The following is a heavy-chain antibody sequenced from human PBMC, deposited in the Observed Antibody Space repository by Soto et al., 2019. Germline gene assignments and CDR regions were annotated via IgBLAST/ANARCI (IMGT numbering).Heavy chain of an antibody. CDR1: GGSISSGDYY. V-gene: IGHV4-30-4*01. J-gene: IGHJ4*02. CDR2: IYYSGST. CDR3: ARMYYYDSSGYYYFDY. Sequence: SETLSLTCTVSGGSISSGDYYWSWIRQPPGKGLEWIGYIYYSGSTYYNPSLKSRVTISVDTSKNQFSLKLSSVTAADTAVYYCARMYYYDSSGYYYFDYWGQGTLVTVSS. D-gene: IGHD3-22*01.